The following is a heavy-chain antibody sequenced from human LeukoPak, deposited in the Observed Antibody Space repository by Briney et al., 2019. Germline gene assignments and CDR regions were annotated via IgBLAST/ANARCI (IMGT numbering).Heavy chain of an antibody. CDR3: ARDGGGSYHFDY. J-gene: IGHJ4*02. V-gene: IGHV4-59*01. D-gene: IGHD1-26*01. CDR2: IYYSGST. CDR1: GGSISSYY. Sequence: SETLSLTCTVSGGSISSYYWSWIRQPPGKGLEWIGYIYYSGSTNYNPFLKSRVTISVDTSKNQFSLKLSSVTAADMAVYYCARDGGGSYHFDYWGQGTLVTVSS.